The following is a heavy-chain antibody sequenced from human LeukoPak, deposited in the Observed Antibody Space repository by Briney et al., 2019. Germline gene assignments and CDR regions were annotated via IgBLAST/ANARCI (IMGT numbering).Heavy chain of an antibody. D-gene: IGHD3-16*01. J-gene: IGHJ3*02. Sequence: SETLSLTCAVYGGSFSGYYWSWIRQPPGKGLEWIGEINHSGSTNYNPSLKSRVTISVDTSKNQFSLKLSSVTAADTAVYYCARDSEFLGGERDAFDIWGQGTMVTVSS. CDR3: ARDSEFLGGERDAFDI. V-gene: IGHV4-34*01. CDR2: INHSGST. CDR1: GGSFSGYY.